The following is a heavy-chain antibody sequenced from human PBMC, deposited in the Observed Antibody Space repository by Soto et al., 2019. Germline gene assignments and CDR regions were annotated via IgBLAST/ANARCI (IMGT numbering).Heavy chain of an antibody. J-gene: IGHJ3*02. V-gene: IGHV3-23*01. CDR1: GFTFSSYA. Sequence: GGSLRLSCAASGFTFSSYAMSWVRQAPGKGLEWVSIITYSGGTTYYADSAEGRFTISRDNAKSTLYLQTNSLRAEDTAVYYCARDAGIVGTEAFDIWGQGTMVTVSS. CDR3: ARDAGIVGTEAFDI. D-gene: IGHD1-26*01. CDR2: ITYSGGTT.